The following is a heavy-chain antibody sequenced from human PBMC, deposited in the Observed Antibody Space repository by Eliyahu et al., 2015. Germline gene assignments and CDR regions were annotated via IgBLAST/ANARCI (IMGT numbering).Heavy chain of an antibody. CDR3: ARGVGRWLQLQGRFYYYYYGMDV. Sequence: SGYYWSWIRQPPGKGLEWIGEINHSGSTNYNPSLKSRVTISVDTSKNQFSLKLSSVTAADTAVYYCARGVGRWLQLQGRFYYYYYGMDVWGQGTTVTVSS. D-gene: IGHD5-24*01. J-gene: IGHJ6*02. CDR1: SGYY. CDR2: INHSGST. V-gene: IGHV4-34*01.